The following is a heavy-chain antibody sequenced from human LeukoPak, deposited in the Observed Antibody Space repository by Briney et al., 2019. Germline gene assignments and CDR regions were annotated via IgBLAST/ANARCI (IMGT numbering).Heavy chain of an antibody. Sequence: RGSLRLSCAASGFTFSSYAMNWVRQAPGKGLEWVSGIFGSGGSTHYADSVKGRFTISRDNSKNTVYLQMNSLRAEDTAVYYCAKTTTGYSSGRYPGWPVDYWGQGTLVTVSS. CDR1: GFTFSSYA. CDR3: AKTTTGYSSGRYPGWPVDY. J-gene: IGHJ4*02. CDR2: IFGSGGST. V-gene: IGHV3-23*01. D-gene: IGHD6-19*01.